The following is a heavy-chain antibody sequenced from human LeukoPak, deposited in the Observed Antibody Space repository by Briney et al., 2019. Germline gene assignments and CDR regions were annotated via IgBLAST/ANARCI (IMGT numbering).Heavy chain of an antibody. CDR1: GNSISSGDYY. Sequence: SETLSLTCTVSGNSISSGDYYWSWIRQPAGKGLEWIGRIYTSGSTNYNPSLKSRVTISGDTSKNQFSLRLSSVTAADTAVYYRARASYSYDISGWVPFDYWGQGTLVTVSS. J-gene: IGHJ4*02. V-gene: IGHV4-61*02. CDR2: IYTSGST. CDR3: ARASYSYDISGWVPFDY. D-gene: IGHD3-22*01.